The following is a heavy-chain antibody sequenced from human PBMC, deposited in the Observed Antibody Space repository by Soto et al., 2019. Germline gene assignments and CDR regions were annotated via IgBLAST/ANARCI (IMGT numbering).Heavy chain of an antibody. D-gene: IGHD3-16*01. Sequence: PSETLSLTCTVSGGSVSSCSYYWSWIRQPPGKGLEWIGYIYYSGSTNYNPSLKSRVTISVDTSKNQFSLKLSSVTAADTAVYYCARDRGRGWFDPWGQGTLVTVSS. V-gene: IGHV4-61*01. CDR2: IYYSGST. CDR3: ARDRGRGWFDP. CDR1: GGSVSSCSYY. J-gene: IGHJ5*02.